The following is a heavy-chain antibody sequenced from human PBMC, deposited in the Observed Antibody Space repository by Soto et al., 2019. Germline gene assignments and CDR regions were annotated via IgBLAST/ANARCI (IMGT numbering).Heavy chain of an antibody. J-gene: IGHJ4*02. Sequence: SETLSLTCAVYGGSVSGYYWTWIRQPPGTGLEWIWEINHSGSTNYNPSLKSRVTISVDTSKNQFSLKLTSVTAADTAVYYCARDKITGLFDYWGQGTLVTVS. CDR2: INHSGST. CDR1: GGSVSGYY. CDR3: ARDKITGLFDY. D-gene: IGHD2-8*02. V-gene: IGHV4-34*01.